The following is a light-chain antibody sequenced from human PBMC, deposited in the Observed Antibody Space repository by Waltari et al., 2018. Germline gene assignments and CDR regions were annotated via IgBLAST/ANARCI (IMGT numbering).Light chain of an antibody. J-gene: IGLJ1*01. CDR2: RNN. Sequence: QSVLTQPPSASGTPGQRAIISCSGSSSNLGSNHVFWYQQLLGTAPKLLIYRNNQRPSGVPDRFSGSKSGTSSSLAISGLRSEDEADYYCATWDDRLSDYVFGTGTKVTAL. V-gene: IGLV1-47*01. CDR1: SSNLGSNH. CDR3: ATWDDRLSDYV.